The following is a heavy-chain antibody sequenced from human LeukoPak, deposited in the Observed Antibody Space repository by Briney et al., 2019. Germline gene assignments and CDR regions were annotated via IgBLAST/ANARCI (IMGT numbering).Heavy chain of an antibody. CDR3: ARDQLALAKRSYFDY. Sequence: SETLSLTCTVSGGSISSSSYYWGWIRQPPGKGLEWIGSIYYSGSTYYNPSLKSRVTISVDTSKTQFSLRLSSVTAADTAVYYCARDQLALAKRSYFDYWGQGTLVTVSS. D-gene: IGHD6-13*01. CDR1: GGSISSSSYY. V-gene: IGHV4-39*02. J-gene: IGHJ4*02. CDR2: IYYSGST.